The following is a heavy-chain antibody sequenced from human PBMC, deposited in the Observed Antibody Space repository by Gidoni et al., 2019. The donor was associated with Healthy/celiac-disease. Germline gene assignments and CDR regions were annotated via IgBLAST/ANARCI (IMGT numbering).Heavy chain of an antibody. CDR1: GFTFSNAW. V-gene: IGHV3-15*07. CDR2: IKSKTDGGTT. CDR3: TTAGYYGSGPHMDV. Sequence: EVQLVESGGGLVKPGGSLRRSCPASGFTFSNAWMNWVRPAPGKGLEWVGRIKSKTDGGTTDYAAPVKGRFTISRDDSKNTLYLQMNSLKTEDTAVYYCTTAGYYGSGPHMDVWGKGTTVTVSS. J-gene: IGHJ6*03. D-gene: IGHD3-10*01.